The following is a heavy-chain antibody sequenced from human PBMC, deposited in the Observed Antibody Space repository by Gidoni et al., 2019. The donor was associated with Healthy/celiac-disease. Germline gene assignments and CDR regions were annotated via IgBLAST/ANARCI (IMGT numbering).Heavy chain of an antibody. J-gene: IGHJ6*02. D-gene: IGHD4-17*01. CDR3: ATNGDRQQDYYYGMDV. Sequence: RLSCAASGFTFSSYAMSWVRQAPGKGLEWVSAISGSGGSTYYADSVKGRFTISRDNSKNTLYLQMNSLRAEDTAVYYCATNGDRQQDYYYGMDVWGQGTTVTVSS. CDR2: ISGSGGST. CDR1: GFTFSSYA. V-gene: IGHV3-23*01.